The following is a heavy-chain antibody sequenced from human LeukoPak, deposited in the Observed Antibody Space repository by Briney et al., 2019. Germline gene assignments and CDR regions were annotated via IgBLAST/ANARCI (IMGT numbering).Heavy chain of an antibody. CDR3: ARDDDYDFWSGRLDV. D-gene: IGHD3-3*01. Sequence: GGSLRLSCAASGFTFSSYVMSWVRQAPGKGLEWVAAITGSSDSTYHADSVKGRFTISRDNSRTTLYLQMNSLRAEDTAVYYCARDDDYDFWSGRLDVWGKGTTVTVSS. J-gene: IGHJ6*04. CDR2: ITGSSDST. V-gene: IGHV3-23*01. CDR1: GFTFSSYV.